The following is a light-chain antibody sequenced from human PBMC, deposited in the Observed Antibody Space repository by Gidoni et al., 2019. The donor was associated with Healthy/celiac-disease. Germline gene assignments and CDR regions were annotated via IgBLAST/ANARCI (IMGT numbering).Light chain of an antibody. V-gene: IGKV3-15*01. J-gene: IGKJ5*01. CDR2: GAS. CDR1: QSVSSN. CDR3: QQYNNWPPIT. Sequence: VVMTHSPATLSVSPGVRATLSCRASQSVSSNLAWYQQKPGQAPRLLIYGASTRATGIPARFSGSGSGTEFTLTISSMQSEDFAVYYCQQYNNWPPITFGQGTRLEIK.